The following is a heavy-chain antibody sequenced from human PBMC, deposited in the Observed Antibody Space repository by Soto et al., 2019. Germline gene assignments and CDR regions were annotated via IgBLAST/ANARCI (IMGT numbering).Heavy chain of an antibody. CDR3: ARKGICSGGSCYDWFDP. Sequence: QVQLVQSGAEVKKPGSSVKVSCKASGGTFSSYAISWVRQAPGQGLEWMGGIIPIFGTANYAQKFQGRVTIIADESTSRAYRELSSLRSEDTAVDYCARKGICSGGSCYDWFDPWGQGPLVTVSS. J-gene: IGHJ5*02. CDR1: GGTFSSYA. D-gene: IGHD2-15*01. CDR2: IIPIFGTA. V-gene: IGHV1-69*01.